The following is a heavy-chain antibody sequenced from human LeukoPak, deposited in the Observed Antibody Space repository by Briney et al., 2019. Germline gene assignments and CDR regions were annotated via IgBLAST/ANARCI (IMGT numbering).Heavy chain of an antibody. V-gene: IGHV3-48*01. CDR3: TRERIETGGLWFGELLFSSYYYMDV. J-gene: IGHJ6*03. Sequence: GGSLRLSCEASGFTFSSYSMNWVRQAPGKGLEWISYISTSTTTIYYANSVKGRFTISRDNAKKSLYLQMNSLKTEDTAVYYCTRERIETGGLWFGELLFSSYYYMDVWGKGTTVTISS. CDR1: GFTFSSYS. CDR2: ISTSTTTI. D-gene: IGHD3-10*01.